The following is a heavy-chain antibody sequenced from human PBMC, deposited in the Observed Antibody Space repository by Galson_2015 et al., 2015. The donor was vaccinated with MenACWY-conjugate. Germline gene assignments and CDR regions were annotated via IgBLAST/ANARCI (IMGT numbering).Heavy chain of an antibody. J-gene: IGHJ2*01. CDR3: VKGGTTMAYWYFDL. V-gene: IGHV3-64D*09. CDR1: GCTFSSYA. CDR2: ITSTGGTT. D-gene: IGHD1-1*01. Sequence: SLRLSCAASGCTFSSYAMHWVRQAPGKGLEYVSAITSTGGTTYYADSVKGRFTISRDNSKNTLYLQMSSLRAEDTAVYYCVKGGTTMAYWYFDLWGRGTLVTVSS.